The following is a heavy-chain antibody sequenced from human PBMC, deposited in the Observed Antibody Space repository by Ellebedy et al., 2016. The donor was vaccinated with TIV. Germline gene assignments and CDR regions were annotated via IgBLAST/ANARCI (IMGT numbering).Heavy chain of an antibody. CDR3: ARKIAVRRGYFDY. J-gene: IGHJ4*02. CDR2: IYYSGST. Sequence: SETLSLTCTVSGGSLSSYYWSWIRQPPGKGLEWIGYIYYSGSTYYNPSLKSRVTISVDTSKNQFSLKLSSVTAADTAVYYCARKIAVRRGYFDYWGQGTLVTVSS. CDR1: GGSLSSYY. V-gene: IGHV4-59*06. D-gene: IGHD6-19*01.